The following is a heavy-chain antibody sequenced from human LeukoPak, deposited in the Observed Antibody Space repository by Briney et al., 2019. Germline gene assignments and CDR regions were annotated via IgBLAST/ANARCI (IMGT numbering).Heavy chain of an antibody. Sequence: PGGSLRLSCAASGFTFSTYAMSWLRQSPGRGLEWVAGISYSGGSTFYADSVKGRFTISRDNSKNTLYLQMNSLRAEDTAVYYCAKEPATRWLATFDYWGQGTLVTVSS. D-gene: IGHD6-19*01. V-gene: IGHV3-23*01. J-gene: IGHJ4*02. CDR1: GFTFSTYA. CDR2: ISYSGGST. CDR3: AKEPATRWLATFDY.